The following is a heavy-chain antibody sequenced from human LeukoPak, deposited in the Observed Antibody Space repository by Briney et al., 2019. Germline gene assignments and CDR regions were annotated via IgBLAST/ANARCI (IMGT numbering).Heavy chain of an antibody. CDR1: GGSISSYY. CDR3: ARSIIAVAGAFDI. Sequence: SETLSLTCTVSGGSISSYYWSWIRRPPGKGLEWIGYIYTSGSTNYNPSLKSRVTISVDTSKNQFSLKLSSVTAADTAVYYCARSIIAVAGAFDIWGQGTMVTVSS. D-gene: IGHD6-19*01. J-gene: IGHJ3*02. CDR2: IYTSGST. V-gene: IGHV4-4*09.